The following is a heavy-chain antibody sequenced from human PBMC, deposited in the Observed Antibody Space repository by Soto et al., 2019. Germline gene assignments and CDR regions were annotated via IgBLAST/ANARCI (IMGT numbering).Heavy chain of an antibody. J-gene: IGHJ3*02. Sequence: ASVKVSCKASSYIFGSYTISWVRQAPGQGLEWMGWISVYNGNTDYAQKFQGRVTVTADTSTSTAYMELSSLRSEDTAVYYCARERVLRFLEWSNDAFDIWGQGTMVTVSS. V-gene: IGHV1-18*01. CDR2: ISVYNGNT. CDR3: ARERVLRFLEWSNDAFDI. CDR1: SYIFGSYT. D-gene: IGHD3-3*01.